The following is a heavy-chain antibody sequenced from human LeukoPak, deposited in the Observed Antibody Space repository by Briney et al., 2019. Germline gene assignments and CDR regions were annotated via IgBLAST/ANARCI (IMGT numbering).Heavy chain of an antibody. CDR2: IKQDGSLT. D-gene: IGHD2-15*01. CDR3: ASDSPGYDSGSYFAY. Sequence: PGGSLRLSCATAGFIFSDFWMTWVRQAPGKGLEWVANIKQDGSLTFYMGSAKGRFTISRDNAKNSLYLQMNSLRDEDTAVYYCASDSPGYDSGSYFAYWGQGTLVTVSS. V-gene: IGHV3-7*03. J-gene: IGHJ4*02. CDR1: GFIFSDFW.